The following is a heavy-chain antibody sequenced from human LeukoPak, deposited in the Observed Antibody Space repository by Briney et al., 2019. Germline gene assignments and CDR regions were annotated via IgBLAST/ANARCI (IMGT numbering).Heavy chain of an antibody. V-gene: IGHV4-39*01. J-gene: IGHJ5*02. CDR1: GGSISSSSYY. CDR2: IYYSGST. CDR3: ARDSITMVRGVIINNWFDP. D-gene: IGHD3-10*01. Sequence: PSETLSLTCTVSGGSISSSSYYWGWIRQPPGKGLEWIGSIYYSGSTYYNPSHKSRVTISVDTSKNQFSLKLSSVTAADTAVYYCARDSITMVRGVIINNWFDPWGQGTLVTVSS.